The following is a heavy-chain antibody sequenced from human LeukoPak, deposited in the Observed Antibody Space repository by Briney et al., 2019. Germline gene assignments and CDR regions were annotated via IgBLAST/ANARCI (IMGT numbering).Heavy chain of an antibody. D-gene: IGHD6-19*01. CDR3: AKGIAVAGHSFDY. CDR2: ISSSSSYI. V-gene: IGHV3-21*04. J-gene: IGHJ4*02. CDR1: GFTFSSYS. Sequence: PGGSLRLSCAASGFTFSSYSMNWVRQAPGKGLEWVSSISSSSSYIYYADSVKGRFTISRDNAKNSLYLQMNSLRAEDTALYYCAKGIAVAGHSFDYWGQGTLVTVSS.